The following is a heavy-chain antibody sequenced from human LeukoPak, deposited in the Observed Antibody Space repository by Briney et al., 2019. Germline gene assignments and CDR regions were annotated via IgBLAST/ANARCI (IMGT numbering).Heavy chain of an antibody. V-gene: IGHV3-48*01. J-gene: IGHJ4*02. CDR3: ARERDGGYVGY. Sequence: GGSLRLSCAASGFTFSSYSMNWVRQAPGKGLEWVSYISSSSTIYYADSVKGRFTISRDNAKNSLYLQTNSLRAEDTAVYYCARERDGGYVGYWGQGTLVTVSS. D-gene: IGHD5-12*01. CDR1: GFTFSSYS. CDR2: ISSSSTI.